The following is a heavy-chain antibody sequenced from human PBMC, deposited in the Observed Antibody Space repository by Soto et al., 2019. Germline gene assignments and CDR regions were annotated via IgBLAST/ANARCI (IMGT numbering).Heavy chain of an antibody. D-gene: IGHD1-26*01. Sequence: TAALPLTCTGSGSTFTSYDWSWIRQPPGQGLEWIGYIYYGEKTNYNPSLKNRVTISRDTSKNQVFLRLTSVTAADTAMYYCDRGRTERHDWSHFWGQATLFTGSS. V-gene: IGHV4-59*03. J-gene: IGHJ5*01. CDR1: GSTFTSYD. CDR3: DRGRTERHDWSHF. CDR2: IYYGEKT.